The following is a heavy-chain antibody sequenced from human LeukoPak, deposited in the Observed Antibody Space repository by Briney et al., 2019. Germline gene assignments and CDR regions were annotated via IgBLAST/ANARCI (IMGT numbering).Heavy chain of an antibody. J-gene: IGHJ1*01. CDR1: GYTFTSYY. V-gene: IGHV1-46*01. CDR2: INPSGGST. Sequence: EASVKVSCKASGYTFTSYYMHWVRQAPGQGLEWMGIINPSGGSTSYAQKFQGRVTMTRDVSTSTVYMELSSLRSEDTAVYYCARGYYYDSSGYYHSAEYFQHWGQGTLVTVSS. CDR3: ARGYYYDSSGYYHSAEYFQH. D-gene: IGHD3-22*01.